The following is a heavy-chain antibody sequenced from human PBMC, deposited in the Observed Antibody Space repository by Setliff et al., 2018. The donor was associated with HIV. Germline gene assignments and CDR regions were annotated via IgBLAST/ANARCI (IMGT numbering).Heavy chain of an antibody. CDR3: ARDQTPLDAFDI. Sequence: ASVKVSCKASAYTFTAYYIHWVRQAPGQGLEWMGWINPNTGGTNYAQKFQGRVTMTRDTSISTAYMELRRLRSDDTAMYYCARDQTPLDAFDIWGQGTMVTVSS. CDR1: AYTFTAYY. V-gene: IGHV1-2*02. CDR2: INPNTGGT. J-gene: IGHJ3*02. D-gene: IGHD2-15*01.